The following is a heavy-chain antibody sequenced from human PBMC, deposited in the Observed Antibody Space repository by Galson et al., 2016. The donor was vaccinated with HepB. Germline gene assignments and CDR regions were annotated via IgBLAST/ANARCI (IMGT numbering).Heavy chain of an antibody. CDR3: ARALLGGGAGGSDTVAVPSAMDH. CDR2: IDSAGDT. V-gene: IGHV3-13*01. Sequence: SLRLSCAASGFIFSDYDMHWVRQVTGKSLEWVSAIDSAGDTFYPGSVKGRFTISRENAKNSLYLQMNGLRAGDTGGYYCARALLGGGAGGSDTVAVPSAMDHWGQGTLVTVSS. D-gene: IGHD2-2*01. J-gene: IGHJ4*02. CDR1: GFIFSDYD.